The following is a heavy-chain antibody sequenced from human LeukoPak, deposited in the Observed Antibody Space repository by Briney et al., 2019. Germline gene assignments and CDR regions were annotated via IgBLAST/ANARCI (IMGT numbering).Heavy chain of an antibody. CDR3: ARLPYGSGPYYFDY. CDR1: GGSISSYY. V-gene: IGHV4-59*08. J-gene: IGHJ4*02. Sequence: SETLSLTCTVSGGSISSYYWSWIRQPPGKGLEWIGYFYCSGSTNYNPSLKSRVTISVDTSKNQFSLKLSSVTAADTAVYYCARLPYGSGPYYFDYWGQGTLVTVSS. CDR2: FYCSGST. D-gene: IGHD3-10*01.